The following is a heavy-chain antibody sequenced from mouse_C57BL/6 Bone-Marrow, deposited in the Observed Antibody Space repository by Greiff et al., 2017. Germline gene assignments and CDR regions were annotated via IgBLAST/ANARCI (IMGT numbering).Heavy chain of an antibody. CDR2: IDPSDSYT. CDR3: ARGNSFAY. Sequence: QVHVKQPGAELVRPGTSVTLSCKASGYTFTSYWMHWVKQRPGQGLEWIGVIDPSDSYTNYNQKFKVKAALTVDTSSCTAYRQLSSLTSEDYSVYYCARGNSFAYWGQGTLVTVSA. CDR1: GYTFTSYW. J-gene: IGHJ3*01. V-gene: IGHV1-59*01.